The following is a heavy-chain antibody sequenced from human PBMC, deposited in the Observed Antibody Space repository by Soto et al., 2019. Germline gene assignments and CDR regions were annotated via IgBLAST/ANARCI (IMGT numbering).Heavy chain of an antibody. V-gene: IGHV4-4*07. CDR2: IYTSGST. CDR3: ARDRSSWYRDY. Sequence: SETLSLTCTVSGASISTSSCCWIRQPAGKGLEWIGRIYTSGSTNYNPSLKSRVTMSVDTSKNQFSLKLSSVTAADTAVYYCARDRSSWYRDYWGQGTLVTVS. D-gene: IGHD6-13*01. CDR1: GASISTSS. J-gene: IGHJ4*02.